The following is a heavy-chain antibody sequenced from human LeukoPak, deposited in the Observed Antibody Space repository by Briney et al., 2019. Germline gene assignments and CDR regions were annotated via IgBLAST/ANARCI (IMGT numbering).Heavy chain of an antibody. J-gene: IGHJ5*02. Sequence: PSETLSLTCAVYGGSFSNYDWGWIRQHPGKGLEWIGYIYYSGSTYYNPSLKSRVTISVDTSKNQFSLKLSSVTAADTAVYYCARDRSGEGFGEFYNWFDPWGQGTLVTVSS. CDR2: IYYSGST. D-gene: IGHD3-10*01. CDR1: GGSFSNYD. V-gene: IGHV4-31*11. CDR3: ARDRSGEGFGEFYNWFDP.